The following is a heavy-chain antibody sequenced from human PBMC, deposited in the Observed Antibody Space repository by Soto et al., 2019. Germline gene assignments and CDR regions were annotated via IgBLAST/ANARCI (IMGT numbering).Heavy chain of an antibody. CDR3: ARHEGWTGPDQ. Sequence: QVHLQESGPGLVKPSETLSLTCAVSGASIGSGGWWSWVRQPPGKGLEWIAEIFHDGNTNYSPSLKCRVTISVVKSQDEFSLNVYSVTAADTAVYYCARHEGWTGPDQWGQGTLVTVSS. J-gene: IGHJ5*02. V-gene: IGHV4-4*02. CDR1: GASIGSGGW. D-gene: IGHD2-8*02. CDR2: IFHDGNT.